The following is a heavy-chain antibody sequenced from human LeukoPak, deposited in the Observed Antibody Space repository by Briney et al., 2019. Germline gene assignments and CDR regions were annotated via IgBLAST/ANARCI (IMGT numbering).Heavy chain of an antibody. D-gene: IGHD6-13*01. V-gene: IGHV7-4-1*01. Sequence: ASVKVSCKASGYTFTTYAMNWVRQAPGQGLEWMGWINTYTGNPTYAQDFTGRFVFSLDTSVSAAYLQIYSLKAEDTAVYYCARLVAAGGSGSFDPWGQGTLVTVSS. CDR2: INTYTGNP. CDR1: GYTFTTYA. CDR3: ARLVAAGGSGSFDP. J-gene: IGHJ5*02.